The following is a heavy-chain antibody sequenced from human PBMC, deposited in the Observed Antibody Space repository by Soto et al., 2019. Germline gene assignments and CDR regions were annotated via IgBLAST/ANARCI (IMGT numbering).Heavy chain of an antibody. J-gene: IGHJ6*02. Sequence: GGSLRLSCAASGLTFSSYAMSWVRQAPGKGLEWISIIYSAGNTYYADSVKGRFTISRDNSKNTLYLQMNSLGAEDTAVYYCARDFVVGGPTINYYYGMDVWGQGTTVTVSS. CDR3: ARDFVVGGPTINYYYGMDV. D-gene: IGHD2-15*01. CDR2: IYSAGNT. V-gene: IGHV3-66*01. CDR1: GLTFSSYA.